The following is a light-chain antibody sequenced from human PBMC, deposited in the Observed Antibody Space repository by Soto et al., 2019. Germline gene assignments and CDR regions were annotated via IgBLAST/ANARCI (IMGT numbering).Light chain of an antibody. J-gene: IGLJ2*01. CDR3: GTWYTSLSAGV. CDR2: DNS. CDR1: SSNIGDNY. V-gene: IGLV1-51*01. Sequence: QSVLTQPTSVSAAPGQKVTISCSGSSSNIGDNYVSWYQQFPGTAPKLLIYDNSQRPSGIPDRFSGSTSGTSATLGITGLQTGDEADYYCGTWYTSLSAGVFGGGTKLTVL.